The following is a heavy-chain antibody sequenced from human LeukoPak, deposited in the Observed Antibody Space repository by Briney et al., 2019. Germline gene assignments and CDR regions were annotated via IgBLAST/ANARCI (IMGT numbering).Heavy chain of an antibody. D-gene: IGHD3-10*01. CDR2: INPNSGGT. CDR3: ATLTPTMVRGVNDGYFDY. V-gene: IGHV1-2*02. Sequence: ASVKVSCKASGYTFTSYDINWVRQATGQGLEWMGWINPNSGGTNYAQKFQGRVTMTRDTSISTAYMELSRLRSDDTAVYYCATLTPTMVRGVNDGYFDYWGQGTLVTVSS. CDR1: GYTFTSYD. J-gene: IGHJ4*02.